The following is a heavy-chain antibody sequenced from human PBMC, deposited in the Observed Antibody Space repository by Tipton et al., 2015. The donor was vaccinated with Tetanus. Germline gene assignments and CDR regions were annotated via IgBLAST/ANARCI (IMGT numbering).Heavy chain of an antibody. J-gene: IGHJ4*02. D-gene: IGHD3-9*01. CDR2: ISSGSVSL. CDR1: GFGFSVYS. CDR3: ARDRGDYDTLTGFTIGF. V-gene: IGHV3-48*01. Sequence: GSLRLSCAASGFGFSVYSMNWVRQAPGKGLEWVAYISSGSVSLYYADSVKGRFTISRDNARSSLYLQMNGLTTEDTAVYYCARDRGDYDTLTGFTIGFWGQGTLVTVSS.